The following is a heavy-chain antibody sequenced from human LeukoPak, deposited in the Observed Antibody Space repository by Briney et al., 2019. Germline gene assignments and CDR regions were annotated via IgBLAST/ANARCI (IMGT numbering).Heavy chain of an antibody. CDR3: ARASKGDWNYVFDY. Sequence: PGGSLRLSCAASGFTFSSYSMNWVRQAPGKGLEWVSSTSSSSSYIYYADSVKGRFTISRDNAKNSLYLQMNSLRAEDTAGYYCARASKGDWNYVFDYWGQGTLVTVSS. J-gene: IGHJ4*02. CDR1: GFTFSSYS. D-gene: IGHD1-7*01. CDR2: TSSSSSYI. V-gene: IGHV3-21*04.